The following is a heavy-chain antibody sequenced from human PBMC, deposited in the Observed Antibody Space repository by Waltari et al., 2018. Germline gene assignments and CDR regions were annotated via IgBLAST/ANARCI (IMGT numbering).Heavy chain of an antibody. CDR2: IFFGVGET. CDR1: GFSLGSFG. D-gene: IGHD3-10*01. J-gene: IGHJ4*02. CDR3: AKEAFGNTYLDH. V-gene: IGHV3-30*19. Sequence: QVQLVESGGGVVQPGMSLRLSCAASGFSLGSFGMHWVRQAPGKGWGGVAIIFFGVGETFYADSVGGRLTSSRDNSKNTLYRDINSLRLDDTAIYYCAKEAFGNTYLDHWGQGTLVTVSS.